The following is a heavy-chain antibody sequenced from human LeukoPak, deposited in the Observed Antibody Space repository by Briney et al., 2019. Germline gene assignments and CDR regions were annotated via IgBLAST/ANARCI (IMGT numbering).Heavy chain of an antibody. CDR1: GGSISSYY. J-gene: IGHJ4*02. CDR3: ARGTVWFGESDY. V-gene: IGHV4-59*08. Sequence: PSETLSLTCTVSGGSISSYYWSWIRQPPGKGLEWIGYIYYSGSTNYNPSLKSRVTISVDTSKNQFSLKLSSVTAADTAVYYCARGTVWFGESDYWGQGTLVTVSS. CDR2: IYYSGST. D-gene: IGHD3-10*01.